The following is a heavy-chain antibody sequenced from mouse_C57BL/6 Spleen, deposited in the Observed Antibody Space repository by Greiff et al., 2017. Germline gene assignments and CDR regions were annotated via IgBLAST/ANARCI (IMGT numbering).Heavy chain of an antibody. D-gene: IGHD2-12*01. CDR3: ARRERRWYFDV. J-gene: IGHJ1*03. Sequence: EVQLQQSGPELVKPGASVKISCKASGYSFTGYYMHWVKQSPEKSLEWIGEINPSTGGTSYNQKFKGKATLTVDKSSSTAYMQLKSLTSEYSAVYYCARRERRWYFDVWGTGTTVTVSS. CDR1: GYSFTGYY. CDR2: INPSTGGT. V-gene: IGHV1-43*01.